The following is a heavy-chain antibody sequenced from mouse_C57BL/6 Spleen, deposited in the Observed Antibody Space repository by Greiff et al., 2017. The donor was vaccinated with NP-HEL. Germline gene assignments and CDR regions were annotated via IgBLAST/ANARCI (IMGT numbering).Heavy chain of an antibody. CDR1: GFTFTDYY. J-gene: IGHJ4*01. CDR2: IRNKANGYTT. CDR3: ARTDYYGSSYAYAMDY. V-gene: IGHV7-3*01. Sequence: DVKLQESGGGLVQPGGSLSLSCAASGFTFTDYYMSWVRQPPGKALEWLGFIRNKANGYTTEYSASVKGRFTISRDNSQSILYLQMNALRAEDSATYYCARTDYYGSSYAYAMDYWGQGTSVTVSS. D-gene: IGHD1-1*01.